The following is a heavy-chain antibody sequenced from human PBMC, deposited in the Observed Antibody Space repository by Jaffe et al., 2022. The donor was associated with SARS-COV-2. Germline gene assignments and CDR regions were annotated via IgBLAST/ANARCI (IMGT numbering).Heavy chain of an antibody. J-gene: IGHJ4*02. CDR2: IYYSGST. Sequence: QVQLQESGPGLVKPSQTLSLTCTVSGGSISSGGYYWSWIRQHPGKGLEWIGYIYYSGSTYYNPSLKSRVTISVDTSKNQFSLKLSSVTAADTAVYYCARTYYYDSSGYYHFDYWGQGTLVTVSS. V-gene: IGHV4-31*03. CDR1: GGSISSGGYY. D-gene: IGHD3-22*01. CDR3: ARTYYYDSSGYYHFDY.